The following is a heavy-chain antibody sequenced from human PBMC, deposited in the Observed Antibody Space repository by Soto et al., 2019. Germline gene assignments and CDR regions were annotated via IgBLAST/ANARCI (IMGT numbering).Heavy chain of an antibody. CDR1: GFTFSSYA. CDR3: ARDSSSTVFDY. J-gene: IGHJ4*02. V-gene: IGHV3-30-3*01. D-gene: IGHD4-17*01. CDR2: ISYDGSNK. Sequence: LRLSCAASGFTFSSYAMHWVRQAPGKGLEWVAVISYDGSNKYYADSVKGRFTISRDNSKNTLYLQMNSLRAEDTAVYYCARDSSSTVFDYWGQGTLVTVSS.